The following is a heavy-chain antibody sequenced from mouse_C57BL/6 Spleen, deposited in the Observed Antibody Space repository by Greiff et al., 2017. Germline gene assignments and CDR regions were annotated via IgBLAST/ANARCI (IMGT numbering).Heavy chain of an antibody. J-gene: IGHJ3*01. V-gene: IGHV1-64*01. CDR2: IHPNSGST. CDR3: ARDYYGSSQFAY. CDR1: GYTFTSYW. Sequence: QVQLQQSGAELVKPGASVKLSCKASGYTFTSYWMHWVKQRPGQGLEWIGMIHPNSGSTNYNEKFKSKATLTVDKSSSTAYMQLSSLTSEDSAVYYCARDYYGSSQFAYWGQGTLVTVSA. D-gene: IGHD1-1*01.